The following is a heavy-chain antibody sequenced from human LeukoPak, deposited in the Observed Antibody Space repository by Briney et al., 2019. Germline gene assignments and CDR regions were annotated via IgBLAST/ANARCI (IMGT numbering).Heavy chain of an antibody. J-gene: IGHJ4*02. Sequence: PWGSLRLSCAASGFTFTSYWMHWVRQAPGKGLVWVSRINTDGSSTSYADSVKGRFTISRDNAKNSLYLQMNSLRAEDTAVYYCARDPHSTSVTTSAPTDYWGQGTLVTVSS. CDR2: INTDGSST. D-gene: IGHD4-17*01. CDR1: GFTFTSYW. CDR3: ARDPHSTSVTTSAPTDY. V-gene: IGHV3-74*01.